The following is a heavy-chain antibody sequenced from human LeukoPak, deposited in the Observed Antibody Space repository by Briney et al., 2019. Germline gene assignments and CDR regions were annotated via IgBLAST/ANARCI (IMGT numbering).Heavy chain of an antibody. D-gene: IGHD6-6*01. Sequence: GRSLRLSCAASGFTYSSYGMHWVRHAPGKGLEWVAVIWYDGSNKYYADSVKGRFTISRDNSKNTLYLQMNSLRAEDTAVYYCARDIMPSSIYYMDVWGKGTTVTVSS. CDR2: IWYDGSNK. J-gene: IGHJ6*03. V-gene: IGHV3-33*01. CDR3: ARDIMPSSIYYMDV. CDR1: GFTYSSYG.